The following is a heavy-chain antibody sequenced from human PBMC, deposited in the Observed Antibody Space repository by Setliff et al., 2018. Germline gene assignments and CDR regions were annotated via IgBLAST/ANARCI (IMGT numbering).Heavy chain of an antibody. J-gene: IGHJ4*02. CDR2: INTNTGNP. CDR3: ASARPHFGVVIRSPPDY. D-gene: IGHD3-3*01. Sequence: ASVKVSCKASGYTFTSYAMNWVRQAPGQGLEWMGWINTNTGNPTYAQGFTGRFVFSLDTSVSTAYLQIGSLKAEDTAVYYCASARPHFGVVIRSPPDYWDQGTLVTVS. V-gene: IGHV7-4-1*01. CDR1: GYTFTSYA.